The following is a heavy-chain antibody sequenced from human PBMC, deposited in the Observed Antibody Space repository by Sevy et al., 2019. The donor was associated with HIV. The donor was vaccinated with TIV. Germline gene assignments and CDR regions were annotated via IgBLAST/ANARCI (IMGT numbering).Heavy chain of an antibody. V-gene: IGHV4-34*01. CDR1: GGSFSGYY. J-gene: IGHJ5*02. D-gene: IGHD2-2*01. CDR3: ARWLDCSSTSCYAVNWFDP. CDR2: INHSGST. Sequence: ETLSLTCAVYGGSFSGYYWSWIRQPPGKGLEWIGEINHSGSTNYNPSLKSRVTISVDTSKNQFSLKLSSVTAADTAVYYCARWLDCSSTSCYAVNWFDPWGQGTLVTVSS.